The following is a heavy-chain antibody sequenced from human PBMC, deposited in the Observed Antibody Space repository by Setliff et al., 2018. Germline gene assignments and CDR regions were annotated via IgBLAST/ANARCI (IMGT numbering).Heavy chain of an antibody. CDR2: VLYSGTT. J-gene: IGHJ4*02. V-gene: IGHV4-39*01. CDR1: GASIRGGCGGSFY. CDR3: ARTGTYRYFDF. D-gene: IGHD1-1*01. Sequence: SETLSLTCTVSGASIRGGCGGSFYWAWIRQPPGKGLEWIGSVLYSGTTFYNPSLKSPVTISVDTSNNQFSLNLKSVTAADTAVYFCARTGTYRYFDFWGQGTQVTVSS.